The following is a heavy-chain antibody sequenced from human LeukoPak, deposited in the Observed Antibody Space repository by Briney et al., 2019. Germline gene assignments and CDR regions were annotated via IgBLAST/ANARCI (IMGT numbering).Heavy chain of an antibody. CDR1: GGSISSGGYS. J-gene: IGHJ4*02. Sequence: SQTLSLTCAVSGGSISSGGYSWSWIRQPPGKGLEWIGYIYHSGSTYYNPSLKSRVTISVDRPKNQFSLKLSSVTAADTAVYYCARETVGFDYWGQGTLVTVSS. D-gene: IGHD4-23*01. CDR2: IYHSGST. CDR3: ARETVGFDY. V-gene: IGHV4-30-2*01.